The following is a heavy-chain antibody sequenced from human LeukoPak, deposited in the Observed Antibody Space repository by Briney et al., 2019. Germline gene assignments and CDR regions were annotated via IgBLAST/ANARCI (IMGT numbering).Heavy chain of an antibody. D-gene: IGHD3-22*01. CDR3: ARHCYYDSSGKFDY. V-gene: IGHV4-39*01. CDR1: GFSFRSYA. Sequence: GSLRLSCVVSGFSFRSYAMSWVRQPPGKGLEWIGSIYYSGSTYYNPSLKSRVTISVDTSKNQFSLKLSSVTAADTAVYYCARHCYYDSSGKFDYWGQGTLVTVSS. CDR2: IYYSGST. J-gene: IGHJ4*02.